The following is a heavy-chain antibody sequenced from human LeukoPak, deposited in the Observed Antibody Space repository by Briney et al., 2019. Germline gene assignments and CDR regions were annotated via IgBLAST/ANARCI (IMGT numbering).Heavy chain of an antibody. V-gene: IGHV4-39*07. CDR1: GGSISSSSYY. CDR3: ATGRDYGDYFDY. Sequence: SETLSLTCTVSGGSISSSSYYWGWIRQPPGKGLEWIGSIYYSGSTYCNPSLKSRVTISVDTSKNQFSLKLSSVTAADTAVYYCATGRDYGDYFDYWGQGTLVTVSS. J-gene: IGHJ4*02. CDR2: IYYSGST. D-gene: IGHD4-17*01.